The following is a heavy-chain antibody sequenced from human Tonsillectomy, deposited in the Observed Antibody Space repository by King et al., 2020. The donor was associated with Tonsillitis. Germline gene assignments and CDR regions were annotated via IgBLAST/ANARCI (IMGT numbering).Heavy chain of an antibody. V-gene: IGHV3-7*01. CDR1: GLTFSSYW. J-gene: IGHJ3*02. CDR2: IKQDGSEK. D-gene: IGHD3-10*01. Sequence: VQLVQSGGGLVQPGGSLRLSCAASGLTFSSYWMSWVRQAPGKGLEWVANIKQDGSEKYYVDSVKGRFTISRDNAKNSLYLQMNSLRAEDTAVYYCARASTAPTYYYGSGKDAFDIWGQGTMVTVSS. CDR3: ARASTAPTYYYGSGKDAFDI.